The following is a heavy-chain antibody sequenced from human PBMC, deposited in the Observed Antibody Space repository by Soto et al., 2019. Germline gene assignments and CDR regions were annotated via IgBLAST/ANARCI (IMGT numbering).Heavy chain of an antibody. Sequence: ASVKVSCKVSGYTLTELSMHWVRQAPGRGLEWMGGFDPEDGETIYAQKFQGRVTMTEDTSTDTAYMELSSLRSEDTAVYYCATDLATLRFLEWLPEFDPLGQGILVTVSS. CDR2: FDPEDGET. J-gene: IGHJ5*02. CDR3: ATDLATLRFLEWLPEFDP. V-gene: IGHV1-24*01. CDR1: GYTLTELS. D-gene: IGHD3-3*01.